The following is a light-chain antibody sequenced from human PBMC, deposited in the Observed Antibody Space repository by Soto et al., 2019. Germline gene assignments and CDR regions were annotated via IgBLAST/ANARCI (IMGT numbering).Light chain of an antibody. V-gene: IGKV3-11*01. J-gene: IGKJ4*01. Sequence: EIVLTQSPATLSLSPGERATLSCRASQSVSSYLAWYQQKPGQAPSLLIYDASNRATGIPARFSGSGSGTDFTLTISSLEPEDLAVYYCQQRSNWPLTFGGGTKVEIK. CDR2: DAS. CDR3: QQRSNWPLT. CDR1: QSVSSY.